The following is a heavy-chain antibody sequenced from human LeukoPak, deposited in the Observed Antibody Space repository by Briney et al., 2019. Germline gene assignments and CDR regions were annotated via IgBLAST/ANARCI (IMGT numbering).Heavy chain of an antibody. D-gene: IGHD6-13*01. V-gene: IGHV4-59*08. CDR2: IYYSGST. CDR3: ARRAGRWYPFDY. CDR1: GGSISSYY. Sequence: SETLSLTCTVSGGSISSYYWSWIRQPPGKGLEWIGYIYYSGSTNYNPSLKSRVTISVDTSKNQFSLKLSSVTAADTAVYYCARRAGRWYPFDYWGQGTLVTVSS. J-gene: IGHJ4*02.